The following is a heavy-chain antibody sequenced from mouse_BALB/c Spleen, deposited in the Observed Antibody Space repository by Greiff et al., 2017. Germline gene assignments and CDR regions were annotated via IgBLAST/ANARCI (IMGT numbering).Heavy chain of an antibody. CDR1: GFTFSNYW. D-gene: IGHD2-14*01. CDR3: EGEVRRAY. CDR2: IRLKSDNYAT. V-gene: IGHV6-3*02. J-gene: IGHJ3*01. Sequence: EVQLQESGGGLVQPGGSMKLSCVASGFTFSNYWMSWVRQSPEKGLEWVAQIRLKSDNYATHYAESVKGRFTISRDDSKSSVYLQMNNLRAEDTGIYYCEGEVRRAYWGQGTLVTVSA.